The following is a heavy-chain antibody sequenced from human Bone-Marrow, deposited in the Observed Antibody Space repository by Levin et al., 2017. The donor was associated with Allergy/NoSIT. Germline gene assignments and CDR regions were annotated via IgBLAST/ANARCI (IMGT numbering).Heavy chain of an antibody. CDR1: GGSISTYY. V-gene: IGHV4-59*08. D-gene: IGHD5-18*01. Sequence: GSLRLSCTVSGGSISTYYWSWIRQPPGKGLEWIGYVYYSGSTNYNPSLKSRVTMSVDTSKNHFSLKLSPVTAADTALYYCARNAGPIHLWLMDYWGQGTLVTVSS. J-gene: IGHJ4*02. CDR2: VYYSGST. CDR3: ARNAGPIHLWLMDY.